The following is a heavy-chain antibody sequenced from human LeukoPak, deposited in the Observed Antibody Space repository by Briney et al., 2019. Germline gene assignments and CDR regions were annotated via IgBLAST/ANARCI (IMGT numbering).Heavy chain of an antibody. V-gene: IGHV2-70*11. CDR3: ARIVWGQQLVPPLYYYYGMDV. D-gene: IGHD6-13*01. J-gene: IGHJ6*02. CDR2: IDWDDDK. Sequence: SGPALVKPTQTLTLTCTFSGFSLSTSGMCVSWIRQPPGKALEWLARIDWDDDKYYSTSLKTRLTISKDTSKNQVVLTITNMDPVDTATYYCARIVWGQQLVPPLYYYYGMDVWGQGTTVTVSS. CDR1: GFSLSTSGMC.